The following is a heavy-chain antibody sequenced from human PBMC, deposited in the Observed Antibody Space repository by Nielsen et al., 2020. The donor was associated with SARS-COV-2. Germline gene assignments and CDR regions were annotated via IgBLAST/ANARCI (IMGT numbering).Heavy chain of an antibody. V-gene: IGHV4-31*03. J-gene: IGHJ5*02. CDR2: IYYSGST. CDR1: GGSISSGGYY. D-gene: IGHD3-9*01. Sequence: SETLSLTCTVSGGSISSGGYYWSWIRQHSGKGLEWIGYIYYSGSTYYNPSLKSRVTISVDTSKNQFSLKLSSVTAADTAVYYCARGRTYYDILTGYYTGWFDPWGQGTLVTVSS. CDR3: ARGRTYYDILTGYYTGWFDP.